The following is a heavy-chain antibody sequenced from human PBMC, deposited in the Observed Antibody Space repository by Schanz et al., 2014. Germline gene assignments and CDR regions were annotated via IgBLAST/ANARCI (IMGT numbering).Heavy chain of an antibody. CDR1: GFTFSSYT. J-gene: IGHJ4*02. CDR3: VKPIKFQGGYTFEA. D-gene: IGHD6-25*01. Sequence: EVQLVESGGALVQPGGSLRLSCSVSGFTFSSYTMHWVRQAPGKGLEYVSAISSDVNSTYYADSVKNRFTISRDNSKNTLYLHISSLRLDDTAVYYCVKPIKFQGGYTFEAWGQGTLVTVSS. V-gene: IGHV3-64D*06. CDR2: ISSDVNST.